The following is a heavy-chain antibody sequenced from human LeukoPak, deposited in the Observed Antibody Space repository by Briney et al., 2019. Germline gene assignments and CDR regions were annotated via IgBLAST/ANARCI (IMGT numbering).Heavy chain of an antibody. Sequence: PGGSLRLSCAASGFTFSSYEMNWVRQAPGKGLEWVSYISSSGSTIYYADSVKGRFTISRDNAKNSLYLQMNSLRAEDTAVYYCARDSGCGGYSYGPRDYWGQGTLVTVSS. CDR3: ARDSGCGGYSYGPRDY. D-gene: IGHD5-18*01. CDR2: ISSSGSTI. V-gene: IGHV3-48*03. J-gene: IGHJ4*02. CDR1: GFTFSSYE.